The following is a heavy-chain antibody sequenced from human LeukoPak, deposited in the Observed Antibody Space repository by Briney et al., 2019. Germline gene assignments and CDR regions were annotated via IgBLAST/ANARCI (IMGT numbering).Heavy chain of an antibody. Sequence: ASVKVSCKASGYAFTSYYMQWVREAPGQGLEWMAIINPSGGSTSYAQKFQGRVTMTRDTSTSTVYMELSSLRSEDTAVYYCARAALSGSYARVYYFDYWGQGTLVTVSS. CDR1: GYAFTSYY. CDR3: ARAALSGSYARVYYFDY. J-gene: IGHJ4*02. CDR2: INPSGGST. D-gene: IGHD1-26*01. V-gene: IGHV1-46*01.